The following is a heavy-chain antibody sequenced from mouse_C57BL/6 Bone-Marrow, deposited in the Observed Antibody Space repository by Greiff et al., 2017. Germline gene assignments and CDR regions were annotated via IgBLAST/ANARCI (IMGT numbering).Heavy chain of an antibody. CDR2: IYPGDGDT. CDR3: ARRPLYYYGSSYFDY. V-gene: IGHV1-82*01. Sequence: LEESGPELVKPGASVKISCKASGYAFSSSWMNWVKQRPGKGLEWIGRIYPGDGDTNYNGKFKGKATLTADKSSSTAYMQLSSLTSEDSAVYFCARRPLYYYGSSYFDYWGQGTTLTVSS. J-gene: IGHJ2*01. CDR1: GYAFSSSW. D-gene: IGHD1-1*01.